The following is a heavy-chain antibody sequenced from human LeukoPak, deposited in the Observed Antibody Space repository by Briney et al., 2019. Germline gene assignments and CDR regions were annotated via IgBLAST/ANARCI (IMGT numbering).Heavy chain of an antibody. J-gene: IGHJ4*02. D-gene: IGHD1-7*01. CDR2: IWYDGSNK. Sequence: PGGSLRLSCAASGFTFSSFGMHWVRQAPGKGLEWVSLIWYDGSNKYYADSVGGRFTISRDNSKNTLYLQMNSLRAEDTAVYYCARDRGTNRNYHRGYFDFWREGTLVTVSS. CDR1: GFTFSSFG. CDR3: ARDRGTNRNYHRGYFDF. V-gene: IGHV3-33*01.